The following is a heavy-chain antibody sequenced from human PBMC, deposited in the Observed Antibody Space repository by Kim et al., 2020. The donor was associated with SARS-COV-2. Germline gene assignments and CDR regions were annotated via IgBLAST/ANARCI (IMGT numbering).Heavy chain of an antibody. Sequence: GGSLRLSCAASGFTFDDYAMHWVRQAPGKGLEWVSGISWNSGSISYADSVKGRFTISRDNAKNSLYLQMNSLRAEDTALYYCAKDVYYYGSGSYPPNYYYYGMYVWGQGATVTVSS. CDR1: GFTFDDYA. CDR3: AKDVYYYGSGSYPPNYYYYGMYV. V-gene: IGHV3-9*01. J-gene: IGHJ6*02. CDR2: ISWNSGSI. D-gene: IGHD3-10*01.